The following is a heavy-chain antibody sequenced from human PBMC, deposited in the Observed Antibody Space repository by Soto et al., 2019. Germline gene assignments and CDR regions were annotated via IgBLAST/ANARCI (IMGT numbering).Heavy chain of an antibody. CDR1: GFTFSSYG. CDR3: ARDKGFQGEYSYGEGFMYGMDV. J-gene: IGHJ6*02. CDR2: IWYDGSNK. Sequence: SLRLSCAASGFTFSSYGMHWVRQAPGKGLEWVAVIWYDGSNKYYADSVKGRFTISRDNSKNTLYLQMNSLRAEDTAVYYCARDKGFQGEYSYGEGFMYGMDVWGQGTTVTVSS. D-gene: IGHD5-18*01. V-gene: IGHV3-33*01.